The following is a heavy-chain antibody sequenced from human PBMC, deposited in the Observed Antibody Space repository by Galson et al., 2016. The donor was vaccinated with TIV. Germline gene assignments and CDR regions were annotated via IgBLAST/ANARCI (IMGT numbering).Heavy chain of an antibody. D-gene: IGHD2/OR15-2a*01. CDR1: GDSPSDLS. V-gene: IGHV1-24*01. Sequence: SVKVSCKVSGDSPSDLSMHWVRQAPGKGLEWMGGFDPEQHKKIYAQKLQGRVTLTEDTSTDTAFLELSSLSFEDTAVYYCASVAWFPGLSLDNWGQGTLVIVSS. CDR3: ASVAWFPGLSLDN. CDR2: FDPEQHKK. J-gene: IGHJ4*02.